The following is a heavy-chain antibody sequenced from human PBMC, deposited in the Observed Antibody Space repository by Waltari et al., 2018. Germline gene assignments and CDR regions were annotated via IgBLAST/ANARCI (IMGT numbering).Heavy chain of an antibody. CDR3: ARERGDANTAMFDY. CDR2: ISTYSGDT. Sequence: QVQLVQSGAEVKKPGASVKVSCKASGYTFITYGISWVRQAPGQGLEWMGWISTYSGDTNYGQNLQGRLTMTTDTSTRTAYMELRSLKSDDSAVYYCARERGDANTAMFDYWGRGTLVTVPS. CDR1: GYTFITYG. D-gene: IGHD5-18*01. J-gene: IGHJ4*02. V-gene: IGHV1-18*04.